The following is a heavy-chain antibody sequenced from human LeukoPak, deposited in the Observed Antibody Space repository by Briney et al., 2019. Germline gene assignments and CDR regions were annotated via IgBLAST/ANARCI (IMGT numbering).Heavy chain of an antibody. CDR2: ISGSGGST. D-gene: IGHD2-2*01. V-gene: IGHV3-23*01. CDR3: AKVPDIVVVPGPDY. Sequence: GGSLRLSCAASGFTFSSYAMSWVRQAPGKGLEWVSAISGSGGSTYYADSVKGRFTISRDNSKNTLYLQMNSLRAEDTAVYYCAKVPDIVVVPGPDYWGQGTLVTVSS. J-gene: IGHJ4*02. CDR1: GFTFSSYA.